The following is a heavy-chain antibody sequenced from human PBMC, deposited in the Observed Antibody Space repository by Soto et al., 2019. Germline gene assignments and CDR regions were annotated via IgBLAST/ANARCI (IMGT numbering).Heavy chain of an antibody. J-gene: IGHJ4*02. CDR1: GFIFSNYA. V-gene: IGHV3-23*01. Sequence: EVQLLESGGDLVQPGGSLRLSCAASGFIFSNYAMTWVRQAPGKGPEWVSTFTSGGSTYYRDTVKGRFTISRDNSKNTLYLQMISLRAEDTAVYYCARTDKYNSQSSGWANRFDYWGQGTLVTVSS. CDR3: ARTDKYNSQSSGWANRFDY. D-gene: IGHD6-19*01. CDR2: FTSGGST.